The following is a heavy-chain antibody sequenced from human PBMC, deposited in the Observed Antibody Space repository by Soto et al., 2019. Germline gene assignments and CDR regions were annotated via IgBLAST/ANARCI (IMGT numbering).Heavy chain of an antibody. D-gene: IGHD3-16*01. J-gene: IGHJ5*02. CDR2: IQYTGNT. CDR3: AKDVSSRRWFDP. Sequence: PSETLSLTCAVSGASIRSYHWSFLRQPAGKGLEWIGRIQYTGNTNYNPSLKSRVTMSADTSKNQISLKMTSVTAADTAVYFCAKDVSSRRWFDPWGQGVRVTVSS. CDR1: GASIRSYH. V-gene: IGHV4-4*07.